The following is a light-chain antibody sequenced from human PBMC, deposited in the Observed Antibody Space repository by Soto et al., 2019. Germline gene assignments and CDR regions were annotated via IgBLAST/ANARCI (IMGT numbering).Light chain of an antibody. Sequence: IVMTQSPDSLAVSLGERATINCKSSQSVLYTSNNKNYLAWYQHKPGQPPKLLISWASSRESGVPDRFSGSGCGSDFTRTISSLQAEDVAVYYCQHYYSSPFTFGPGTKVDIK. J-gene: IGKJ3*01. V-gene: IGKV4-1*01. CDR1: QSVLYTSNNKNY. CDR2: WAS. CDR3: QHYYSSPFT.